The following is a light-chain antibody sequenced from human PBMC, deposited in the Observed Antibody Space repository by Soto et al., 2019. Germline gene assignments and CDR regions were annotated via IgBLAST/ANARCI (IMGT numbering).Light chain of an antibody. CDR3: QSYDRGLSASV. Sequence: QSVLTQPPSVSGAPGQRVTISCTGSSSNIGAGKYVHWYQQLPGRAPKLLIYGDTNRPSGVPDRFSASKSGTPASLAITGLQAEDEADYHCQSYDRGLSASVFGGGTKLTVL. V-gene: IGLV1-40*01. CDR2: GDT. J-gene: IGLJ3*02. CDR1: SSNIGAGKY.